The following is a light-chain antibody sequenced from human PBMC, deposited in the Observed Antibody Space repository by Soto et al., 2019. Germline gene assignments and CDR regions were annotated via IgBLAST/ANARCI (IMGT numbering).Light chain of an antibody. Sequence: QSVLTQPASVSGSPEQSITISCTGTSSDVGGYNYVSWYQQHPGKAPKLMIYDVSHRPSGVSNRFSASKSGNTASLTISGLQAEDEADYYCSSYTTNNTPVVFGGGTKVTVL. CDR2: DVS. J-gene: IGLJ2*01. CDR3: SSYTTNNTPVV. V-gene: IGLV2-14*03. CDR1: SSDVGGYNY.